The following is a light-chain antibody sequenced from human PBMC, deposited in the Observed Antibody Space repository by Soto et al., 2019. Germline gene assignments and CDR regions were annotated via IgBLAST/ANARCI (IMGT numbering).Light chain of an antibody. J-gene: IGKJ1*01. V-gene: IGKV3-11*01. Sequence: EIVFTQSPATLSLSPGERATLSCRASQSVSSYLAWYQQKFGQAPRLLIYDASNRATGIPARFSGSGSATDFTLTISSLEPEDFAIYYCQQRYNWPLTFGQGTKVDSK. CDR3: QQRYNWPLT. CDR1: QSVSSY. CDR2: DAS.